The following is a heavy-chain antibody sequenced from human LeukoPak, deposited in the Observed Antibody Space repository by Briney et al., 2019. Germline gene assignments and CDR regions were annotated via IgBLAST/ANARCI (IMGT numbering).Heavy chain of an antibody. CDR2: ISDSGGST. CDR1: GFTFSSSG. Sequence: GGSLRLSCAASGFTFSSSGISWVRQAPGKGLEWVSAISDSGGSTFYADSVKGRFTISRDNSKNTLYLQMNSLRAEDTAVYYCARGTSVVGYYDFWSGYSSVDYWGQGTLVTVSS. J-gene: IGHJ4*02. D-gene: IGHD3-3*01. V-gene: IGHV3-23*01. CDR3: ARGTSVVGYYDFWSGYSSVDY.